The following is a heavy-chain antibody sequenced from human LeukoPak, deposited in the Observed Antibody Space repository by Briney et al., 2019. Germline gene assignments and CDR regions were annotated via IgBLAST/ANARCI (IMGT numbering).Heavy chain of an antibody. CDR1: GGSITSFY. J-gene: IGHJ2*01. V-gene: IGHV4-4*07. CDR3: ASQTLPGWYFNV. Sequence: SETLSLTRTVSGGSITSFYWTWIRQSAEKGLEWIGRISSSGNTKYNHSLNSRVTMSVDTSKNQFSLNLRSVTAADTAFYYCASQTLPGWYFNVWGRGTLVTVSS. CDR2: ISSSGNT.